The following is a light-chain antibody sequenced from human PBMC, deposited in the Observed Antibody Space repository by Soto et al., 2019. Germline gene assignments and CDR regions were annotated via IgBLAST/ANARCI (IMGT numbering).Light chain of an antibody. Sequence: QSVLTQPASVSGSPGQSITISCTGTSSDVGSYDLVSWFQQHPGKAPKLMIYEGSKRPSGVSSRFSGSRSGNTASLTISGLQAEDEADYYCCSYAGSSTYYVFGAGTKATV. CDR2: EGS. CDR1: SSDVGSYDL. V-gene: IGLV2-23*01. J-gene: IGLJ1*01. CDR3: CSYAGSSTYYV.